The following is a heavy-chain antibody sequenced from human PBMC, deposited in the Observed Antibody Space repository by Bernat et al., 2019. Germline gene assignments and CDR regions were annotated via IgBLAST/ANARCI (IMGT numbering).Heavy chain of an antibody. CDR1: GFTFSSYW. J-gene: IGHJ6*03. D-gene: IGHD2-2*01. Sequence: EVQLVESGGGLVQPGGSLRLSCAASGFTFSSYWMSWVRQAPGKGLEWVANIKQDGSEKYYVDSLKGRFTISRDNAKKSVYLQMKSLRAEDTAVYYCATLVVPGYYSYMDVWGKGTTVTVSS. V-gene: IGHV3-7*01. CDR2: IKQDGSEK. CDR3: ATLVVPGYYSYMDV.